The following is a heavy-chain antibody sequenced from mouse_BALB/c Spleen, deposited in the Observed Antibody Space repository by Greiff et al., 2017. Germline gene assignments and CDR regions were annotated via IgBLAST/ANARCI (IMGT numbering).Heavy chain of an antibody. CDR2: ISSGSSTI. CDR1: GFTFSSFG. Sequence: EVHLVESGGGLVQPGGSRKLSCAASGFTFSSFGMHWVRQAPEKGLEWVAYISSGSSTIYYADTVKGRFTISRDNPKNTLFLQMTSLRSEDTAMYYCARSEGPWYFDVWGAGTTVTVSS. V-gene: IGHV5-17*02. CDR3: ARSEGPWYFDV. J-gene: IGHJ1*01.